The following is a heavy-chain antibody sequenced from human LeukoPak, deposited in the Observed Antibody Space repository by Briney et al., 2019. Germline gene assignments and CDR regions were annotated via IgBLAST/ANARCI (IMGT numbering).Heavy chain of an antibody. CDR3: ATALRYFDWQYYFDY. CDR1: GGTFSSYA. Sequence: ASVKVSCKASGGTFSSYAISWVRQAPGKGLEWMGGFDPEDGETIYAQKFQGRVTMTEDTSTDTAYMELSSLRSEDTAVYYCATALRYFDWQYYFDYWGQGTLVTVSS. D-gene: IGHD3-9*01. J-gene: IGHJ4*02. CDR2: FDPEDGET. V-gene: IGHV1-24*01.